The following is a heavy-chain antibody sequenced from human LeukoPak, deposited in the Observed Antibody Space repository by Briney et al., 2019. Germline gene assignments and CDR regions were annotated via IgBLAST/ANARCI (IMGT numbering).Heavy chain of an antibody. D-gene: IGHD6-13*01. V-gene: IGHV3-30*18. CDR3: AKDRGYSSSWYVFGY. J-gene: IGHJ4*02. CDR1: GFTFSSYG. CDR2: ISDDGSNK. Sequence: GGSLRLSCAASGFTFSSYGMHWVRQAPGKGLEWVAVISDDGSNKYYGDSVKGRFTISRDNSKNTLYLQMNSLRAEDTAVYYCAKDRGYSSSWYVFGYWGQGTLITVSS.